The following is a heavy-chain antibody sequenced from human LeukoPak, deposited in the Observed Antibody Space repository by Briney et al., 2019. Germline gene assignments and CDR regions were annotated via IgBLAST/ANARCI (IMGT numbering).Heavy chain of an antibody. CDR2: IYYSGST. V-gene: IGHV4-59*01. D-gene: IGHD3-9*01. Sequence: SETLSLTCTVSGGSISSYYWRWIRQPPGKGLEWIGYIYYSGSTNYNPSLKSRVTISVDTSKNQFSLKLSSETAADTAVYYCARTRYFDWLFRFDYWGQGTLVTVSS. CDR1: GGSISSYY. J-gene: IGHJ4*02. CDR3: ARTRYFDWLFRFDY.